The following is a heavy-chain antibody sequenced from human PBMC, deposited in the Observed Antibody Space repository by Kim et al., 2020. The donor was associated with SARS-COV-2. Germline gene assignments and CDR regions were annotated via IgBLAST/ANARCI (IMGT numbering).Heavy chain of an antibody. J-gene: IGHJ3*02. V-gene: IGHV4-59*01. Sequence: SETLSLTCTVSGGSISSYYWSWIRQPPGKGLEWIGYIYYSGSTNYNPSLKSRVTISVDTSKNQFSLKLSSVTAADTAVYYCARESGIAVAGTSGAFDIWGQGTMVTVSS. CDR3: ARESGIAVAGTSGAFDI. CDR1: GGSISSYY. D-gene: IGHD6-19*01. CDR2: IYYSGST.